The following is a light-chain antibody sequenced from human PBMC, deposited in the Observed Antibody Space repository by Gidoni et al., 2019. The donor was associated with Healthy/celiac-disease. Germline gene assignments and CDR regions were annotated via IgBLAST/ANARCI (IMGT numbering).Light chain of an antibody. CDR2: DAS. Sequence: IVLTQSPATLSLSPGERATLSCRASQSVSSYLAWYQQKPGQAPRLLIYDASNRATGSPARFSGSGSGTDFTLTINSLEPEDFAVYYCQQRSNWPRTFGQGTKVEIK. J-gene: IGKJ1*01. V-gene: IGKV3-11*01. CDR1: QSVSSY. CDR3: QQRSNWPRT.